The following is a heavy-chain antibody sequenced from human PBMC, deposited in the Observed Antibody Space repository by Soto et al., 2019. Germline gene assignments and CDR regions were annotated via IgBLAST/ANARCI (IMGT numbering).Heavy chain of an antibody. Sequence: PSETLSLTCSVSGGSISGYYWNWIRQPPGKGLEWIGYIYYSGSIDYNPSLESRLTISIDNAKNMVYLQMNSLRAEDTAVYYCARDRPGPQHYFDYWGLGNMVTVSS. CDR1: GGSISGYY. CDR3: ARDRPGPQHYFDY. J-gene: IGHJ4*02. V-gene: IGHV4-59*12. CDR2: IYYSGSI. D-gene: IGHD6-6*01.